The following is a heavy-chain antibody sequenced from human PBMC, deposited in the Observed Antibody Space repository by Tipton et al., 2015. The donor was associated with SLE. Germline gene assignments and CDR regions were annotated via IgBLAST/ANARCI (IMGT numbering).Heavy chain of an antibody. CDR2: ISSSGSTI. CDR1: GFTFSSYE. V-gene: IGHV3-48*03. CDR3: AREGNYDRYFDL. J-gene: IGHJ2*01. Sequence: SLRLSCAASGFTFSSYEMNWVRQAPGKGLEWVSYISSSGSTIYYADSVKGLFIISRDNAKNSLYLQMNSLRPEDTAVYYCAREGNYDRYFDLWGRGTLLTVSS. D-gene: IGHD1-7*01.